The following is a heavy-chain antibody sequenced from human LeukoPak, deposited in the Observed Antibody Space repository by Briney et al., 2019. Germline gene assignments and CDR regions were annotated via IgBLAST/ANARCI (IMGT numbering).Heavy chain of an antibody. Sequence: EPSETLSLTCTVSGGSIRSSYYYWGWIRQPPGKGLEWIGSIYDSGSTYYNPSLKSRVTISVDTSKNQFSLKLNSVTAADTAVYYCARTPPYDSSGYYYYIYDYWGQGTLVTVSS. CDR3: ARTPPYDSSGYYYYIYDY. J-gene: IGHJ4*02. D-gene: IGHD3-22*01. V-gene: IGHV4-39*01. CDR2: IYDSGST. CDR1: GGSIRSSYYY.